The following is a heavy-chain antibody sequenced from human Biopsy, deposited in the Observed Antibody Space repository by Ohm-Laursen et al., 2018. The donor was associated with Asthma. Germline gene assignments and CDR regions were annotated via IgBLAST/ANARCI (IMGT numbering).Heavy chain of an antibody. J-gene: IGHJ4*02. CDR1: GGTFNTYV. CDR2: INSVFGTT. D-gene: IGHD2-2*01. CDR3: ARKAGSCISRTCYSLDF. V-gene: IGHV1-69*01. Sequence: SVKVSCKSLGGTFNTYVIGGGRQAPGQGLGWMGGINSVFGTTTYPQKFQDRVTITADDSTSTVYMELSSLRSEDTAVYYCARKAGSCISRTCYSLDFWGQGTLVTVSS.